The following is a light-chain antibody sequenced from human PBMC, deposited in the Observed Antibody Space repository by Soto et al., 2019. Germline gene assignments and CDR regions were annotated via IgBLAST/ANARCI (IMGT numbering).Light chain of an antibody. V-gene: IGLV1-36*01. CDR1: SSNIGNNA. Sequence: QSVLTQPPSVSEAPRQRVTISCCGSSSNIGNNAVNWYQQLPGKAPKLLIYYDDLLSSGVSDRFSGSRSGTSASLAISGLQSEDEADYYCAAWDDSLNVVVFGGGTKVTVL. CDR3: AAWDDSLNVVV. J-gene: IGLJ2*01. CDR2: YDD.